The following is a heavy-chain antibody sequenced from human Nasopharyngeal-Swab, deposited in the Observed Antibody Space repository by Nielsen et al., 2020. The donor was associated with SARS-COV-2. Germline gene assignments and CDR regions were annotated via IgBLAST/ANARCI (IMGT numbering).Heavy chain of an antibody. D-gene: IGHD5-18*01. J-gene: IGHJ4*02. CDR2: INSNSGDT. Sequence: ASVKVSCKASGYTFTSYYMHWVRQAPGQGLEWMGRINSNSGDTKYAQKFQGRVTMTRDTSISTADMELSRLRSDDTAVYYCARGNSYGYDYWGQGTAVTVSS. CDR1: GYTFTSYY. V-gene: IGHV1-2*06. CDR3: ARGNSYGYDY.